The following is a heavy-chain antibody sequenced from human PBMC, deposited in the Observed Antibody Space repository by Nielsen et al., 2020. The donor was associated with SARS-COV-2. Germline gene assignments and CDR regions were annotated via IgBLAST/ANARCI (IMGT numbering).Heavy chain of an antibody. D-gene: IGHD6-6*01. CDR2: IIPIFGTA. J-gene: IGHJ5*02. CDR1: GGTFSSYA. Sequence: SVKVSCKASGGTFSSYAISWVRQAPGQGLEWMGGIIPIFGTANYAQKFQGRVTITAEKSTSTAYMELSSLRSEDTAVYYCARGGPGSIAARPRWFDPWGQGTLVTVSS. V-gene: IGHV1-69*06. CDR3: ARGGPGSIAARPRWFDP.